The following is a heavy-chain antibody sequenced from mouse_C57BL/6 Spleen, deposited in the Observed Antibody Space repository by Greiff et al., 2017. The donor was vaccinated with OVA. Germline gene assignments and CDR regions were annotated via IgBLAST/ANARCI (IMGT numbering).Heavy chain of an antibody. CDR3: TNYYGSRGYFDY. CDR1: GFTFSNYW. V-gene: IGHV6-3*01. Sequence: EVKVEESGGGLVQPGGSMKLSCVASGFTFSNYWMNWVRQSPEKGLEWVAQIRLKSDNYATHYAESVKGRFTISRDDSKSSVYLQMNNLRAEDTGIYYCTNYYGSRGYFDYWGQGTTLTVSS. D-gene: IGHD1-1*01. J-gene: IGHJ2*01. CDR2: IRLKSDNYAT.